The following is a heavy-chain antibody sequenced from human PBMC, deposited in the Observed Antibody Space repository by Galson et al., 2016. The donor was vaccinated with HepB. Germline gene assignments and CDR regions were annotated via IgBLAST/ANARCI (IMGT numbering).Heavy chain of an antibody. Sequence: SLRLSCAASGFSFSNYAMSWVRQAPGKGLEWVSVISHSGGATYYADSVKGRFTVSRDNSKNTLNLQMSSLRAEDAAVYYCARLHGSSWYSDYWGQGTLVTVSS. CDR1: GFSFSNYA. CDR3: ARLHGSSWYSDY. J-gene: IGHJ4*02. CDR2: ISHSGGAT. D-gene: IGHD6-13*01. V-gene: IGHV3-23*01.